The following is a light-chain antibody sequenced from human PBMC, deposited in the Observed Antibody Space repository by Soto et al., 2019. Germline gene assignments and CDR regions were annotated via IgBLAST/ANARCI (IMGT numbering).Light chain of an antibody. CDR2: EVS. CDR1: SSDVGGYNY. V-gene: IGLV2-8*01. Sequence: QAVVTQPPSASGSPGQSVTISCTGTSSDVGGYNYVSWYQQHPGKAPKLMIYEVSKRPSGVPDRFSGSKSGNTASLTVSGLQAEDEADYYSSSYAGSNNFVVFGTGTKLTVL. CDR3: SSYAGSNNFVV. J-gene: IGLJ1*01.